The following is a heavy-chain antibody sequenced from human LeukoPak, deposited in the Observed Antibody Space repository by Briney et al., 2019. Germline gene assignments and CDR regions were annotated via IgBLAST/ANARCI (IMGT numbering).Heavy chain of an antibody. J-gene: IGHJ4*02. CDR1: GFTFSSYA. D-gene: IGHD6-19*01. CDR3: AKDLSSGWENYFDY. V-gene: IGHV3-30*02. CDR2: IRYDGSNK. Sequence: PGGSLRLSCAASGFTFSSYAMSWVRQAPGKGLEWVAFIRYDGSNKYYADSVKGRFTISRDNSKNTLYLQMNSLRAEDTAVYYCAKDLSSGWENYFDYWGQGTLVTVSS.